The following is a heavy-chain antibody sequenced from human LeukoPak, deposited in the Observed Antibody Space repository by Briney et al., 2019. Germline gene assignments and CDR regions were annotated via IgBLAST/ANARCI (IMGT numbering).Heavy chain of an antibody. D-gene: IGHD1-26*01. CDR1: GFTFSSYW. V-gene: IGHV3-7*01. Sequence: PGGSLRLSCAASGFTFSSYWMSWVRQAPGKGLEWVANIKQDGSEKYYVDSVKGRFTISRDNAKNSLYLQMNSLRAEETAVYYCARDTAWELPFDYYYGMDVWGQGTAVTVSS. CDR2: IKQDGSEK. CDR3: ARDTAWELPFDYYYGMDV. J-gene: IGHJ6*02.